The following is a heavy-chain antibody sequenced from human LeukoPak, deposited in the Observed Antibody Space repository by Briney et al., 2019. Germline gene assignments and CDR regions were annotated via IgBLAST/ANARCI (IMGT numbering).Heavy chain of an antibody. CDR3: AKDWSGYSGYFYYYYYGMDV. D-gene: IGHD5-12*01. CDR2: IRYDGSNK. J-gene: IGHJ6*02. Sequence: GGSLRLSCAASGFTFSSYSMNWVRQAPGKGLEWVAFIRYDGSNKYYADSVKGRFTISRDNSKNTLYLQMNSLRAEDTAVYYCAKDWSGYSGYFYYYYYGMDVWGQGTTVTVSS. CDR1: GFTFSSYS. V-gene: IGHV3-30*02.